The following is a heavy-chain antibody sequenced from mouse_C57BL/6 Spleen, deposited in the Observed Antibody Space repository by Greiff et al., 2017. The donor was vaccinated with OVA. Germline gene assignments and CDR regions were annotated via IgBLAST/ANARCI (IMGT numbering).Heavy chain of an antibody. CDR3: ARWGGSLYYAMDY. J-gene: IGHJ4*01. D-gene: IGHD1-1*01. V-gene: IGHV1-26*01. CDR2: INPNNGGT. Sequence: EVQLQQSGPELVKPGASVKISCKASGYTFTDYYMNWVKQSPGKSLEWIGDINPNNGGTSYNQKFKGKATLTVDKSSSTAYMELRSLTSEDSAVYYCARWGGSLYYAMDYWGQGTSVTVSS. CDR1: GYTFTDYY.